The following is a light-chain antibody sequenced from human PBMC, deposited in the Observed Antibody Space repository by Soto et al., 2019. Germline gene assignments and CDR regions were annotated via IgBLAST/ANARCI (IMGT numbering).Light chain of an antibody. J-gene: IGLJ1*01. V-gene: IGLV2-8*01. CDR1: SGDVGGYDY. CDR2: EVT. Sequence: QSVLTQPPSASGSPGQSVTISCTGTSGDVGGYDYVSWYQQHPGKAPKLMIYEVTKRPLGVPDRFSGSKSGNTASLTVSGLQAEDEADYFCFSKISGFVYGFGTGTKVTV. CDR3: FSKISGFVYG.